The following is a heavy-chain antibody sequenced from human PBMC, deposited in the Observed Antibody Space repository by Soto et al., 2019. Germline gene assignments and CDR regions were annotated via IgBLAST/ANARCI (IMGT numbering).Heavy chain of an antibody. D-gene: IGHD3-22*01. CDR2: IKGEADGGTT. J-gene: IGHJ4*02. CDR1: W. Sequence: WISWVSQAPGKGLEWVGRIKGEADGGTTDYAAPVKGRITISRDHSKDTLYLQMNSLKTEDTAVYYCTTGLSNGYYNFDYWGQGTPVTVS. CDR3: TTGLSNGYYNFDY. V-gene: IGHV3-15*01.